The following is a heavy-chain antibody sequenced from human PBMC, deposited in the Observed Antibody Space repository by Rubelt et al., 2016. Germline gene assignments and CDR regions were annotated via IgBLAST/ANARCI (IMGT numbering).Heavy chain of an antibody. CDR2: IYYSGST. Sequence: QLQLQESGPGLVKPSETLSLTCTVSGGSISSSSYYWGWIRQPPGKGLEWIGSIYYSGSTYYNPSLNGRVSISVHTSTNQFSLKLSAVTAADTAVYYRATDNGKEWIQLWCFDYWGQGTLVTVSS. J-gene: IGHJ4*02. V-gene: IGHV4-39*01. CDR3: ATDNGKEWIQLWCFDY. CDR1: GGSISSSSYY. D-gene: IGHD5-18*01.